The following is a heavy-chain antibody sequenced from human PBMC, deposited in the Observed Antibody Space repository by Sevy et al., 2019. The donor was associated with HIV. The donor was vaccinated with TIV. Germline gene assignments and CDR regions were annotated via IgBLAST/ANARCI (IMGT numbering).Heavy chain of an antibody. CDR2: ISYDGSNK. CDR3: ARDPSDYYDSSGHDY. Sequence: GGSLRLSCAASGFTFSSYAMHWVRQAPGKGLEWVAVISYDGSNKYYADSVKGRFTISRENSKNTRNLQMNSLRAEDTAVYYCARDPSDYYDSSGHDYWGQGTLVTVSS. CDR1: GFTFSSYA. D-gene: IGHD3-22*01. V-gene: IGHV3-30-3*01. J-gene: IGHJ4*02.